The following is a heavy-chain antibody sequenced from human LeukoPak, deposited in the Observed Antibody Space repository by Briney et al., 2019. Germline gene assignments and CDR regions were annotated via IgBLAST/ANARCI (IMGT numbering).Heavy chain of an antibody. CDR1: VGTFSSYA. CDR2: IIPIFGTA. CDR3: AYGSGSYLGYYYYYYMDV. V-gene: IGHV1-69*13. Sequence: SVTFSCTASVGTFSSYAISWVRQAPGQGLEWMGGIIPIFGTANYTQKFQSRVTITADESPSTAYMELSSLRSEDTAVYYCAYGSGSYLGYYYYYYMDVWGKGTTVTISS. D-gene: IGHD3-10*01. J-gene: IGHJ6*03.